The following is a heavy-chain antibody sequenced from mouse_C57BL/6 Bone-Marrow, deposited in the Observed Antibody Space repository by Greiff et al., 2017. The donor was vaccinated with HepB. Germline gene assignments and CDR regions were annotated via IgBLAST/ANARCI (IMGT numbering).Heavy chain of an antibody. V-gene: IGHV1-50*01. CDR3: ARYGFYYGSGAY. D-gene: IGHD1-1*01. CDR2: IDPSDSYT. Sequence: QVQLQQPGAELVKPGASVKLSCKASGYTFTSYWMQWVKQRPGQGLEWIGEIDPSDSYTNYNQKFKGKATLTVDPSSSTAYMQLSSLTSEDAAVYYCARYGFYYGSGAYWGQGTLVTVSA. J-gene: IGHJ3*01. CDR1: GYTFTSYW.